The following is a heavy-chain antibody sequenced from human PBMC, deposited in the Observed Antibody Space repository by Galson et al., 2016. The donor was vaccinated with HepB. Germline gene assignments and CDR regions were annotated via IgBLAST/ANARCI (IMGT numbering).Heavy chain of an antibody. J-gene: IGHJ2*01. CDR3: ARGGMVNSYWYFDL. D-gene: IGHD3-3*01. CDR2: VYSSGSGNT. V-gene: IGHV4-59*01. Sequence: ETLSLTCSVSGDSISSYFWSWIRQPPGKGLEWIGYVYSSGSGNTNYNPSLKSRVTISVDTSKNQFSLNLNSVTAADTAVYYCARGGMVNSYWYFDLWGRGTLVTVSS. CDR1: GDSISSYF.